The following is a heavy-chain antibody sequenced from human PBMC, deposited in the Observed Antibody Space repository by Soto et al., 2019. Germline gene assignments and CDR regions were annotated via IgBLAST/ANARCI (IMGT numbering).Heavy chain of an antibody. Sequence: QVQLVQSEAEMKKPGASVKVSCKASGYTFSGYGISWVRQAPGQGLEWMGWISVYNANTSYAQKFQGRVTLTTDTSSNTAYMELRSLRSDDTAVYFCARGYCISTTCYAGTRFDPWGQGTLVTVSS. D-gene: IGHD2-2*01. CDR2: ISVYNANT. V-gene: IGHV1-18*01. J-gene: IGHJ5*02. CDR1: GYTFSGYG. CDR3: ARGYCISTTCYAGTRFDP.